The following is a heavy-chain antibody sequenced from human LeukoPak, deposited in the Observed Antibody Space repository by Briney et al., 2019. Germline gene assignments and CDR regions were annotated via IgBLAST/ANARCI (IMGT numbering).Heavy chain of an antibody. Sequence: ASVKVSCKASGYTFTSYGISWVRQAPGQGLEWMGWISAYNGNTNYAQKLQGRVTMTTDTSTSTAYMELRSLRSDDTAVYYCAREGSRYYDSSGYQTYWGHGTLVTVSS. CDR3: AREGSRYYDSSGYQTY. CDR2: ISAYNGNT. J-gene: IGHJ4*01. V-gene: IGHV1-18*01. CDR1: GYTFTSYG. D-gene: IGHD3-22*01.